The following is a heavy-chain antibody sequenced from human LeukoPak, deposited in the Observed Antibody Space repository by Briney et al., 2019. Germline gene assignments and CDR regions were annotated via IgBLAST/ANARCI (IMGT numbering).Heavy chain of an antibody. CDR2: ISYDGSNK. CDR3: ANEYSSGWYGTYEDAFDI. CDR1: GFTFSSYG. J-gene: IGHJ3*02. Sequence: GRSLRLSCAASGFTFSSYGMHWVRQAPGKGLEWVAVISYDGSNKYYADSVKGRFTISRDNSKNTLYLQMNSLRAEDTAVYYCANEYSSGWYGTYEDAFDIWGQGTMVTVSS. V-gene: IGHV3-30*18. D-gene: IGHD6-19*01.